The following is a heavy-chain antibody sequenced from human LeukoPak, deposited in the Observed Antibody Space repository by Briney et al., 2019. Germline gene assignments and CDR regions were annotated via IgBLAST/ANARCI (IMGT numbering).Heavy chain of an antibody. D-gene: IGHD3-22*01. Sequence: SETLSLTCTVSGGSISSSSYYWSWIRQPPGKGLEWIGYIYYSGSTNYNPSLKSRVTISVDTSKNQFSLKLSSVTAADTAVYYCARDPSSGYYFNWYFDLWGRGTLVTVSS. V-gene: IGHV4-61*01. CDR1: GGSISSSSYY. CDR2: IYYSGST. CDR3: ARDPSSGYYFNWYFDL. J-gene: IGHJ2*01.